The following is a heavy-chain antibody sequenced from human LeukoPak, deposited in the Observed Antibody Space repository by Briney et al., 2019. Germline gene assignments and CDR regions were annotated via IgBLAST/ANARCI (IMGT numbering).Heavy chain of an antibody. D-gene: IGHD6-19*01. CDR3: ARAVAGTFYYYMDV. CDR1: GGSISSYY. CDR2: IYYSGST. J-gene: IGHJ6*03. V-gene: IGHV4-59*01. Sequence: SETLSLTCTGSGGSISSYYWSWIRQPPGKGLEWIGYIYYSGSTNYNPSLKSRVTISVDSSKNQFSLKLSSVTAADTAVYYCARAVAGTFYYYMDVWGKGTTVTISS.